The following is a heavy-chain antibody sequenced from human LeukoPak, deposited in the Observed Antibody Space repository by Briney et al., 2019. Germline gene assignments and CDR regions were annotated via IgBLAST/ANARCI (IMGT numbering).Heavy chain of an antibody. V-gene: IGHV1-69*13. CDR3: ASGDYDFWSGSTLKPQYFQH. J-gene: IGHJ1*01. D-gene: IGHD3-3*01. CDR2: IIPFFGTA. Sequence: GPSVKFSCKASEGTFSSYATSWGRQPPGQGLEWVGGIIPFFGTANYAQKFQGRVTITADESTSTAYMELSSLRSEDTAVYYCASGDYDFWSGSTLKPQYFQHWGQGTLVTVSS. CDR1: EGTFSSYA.